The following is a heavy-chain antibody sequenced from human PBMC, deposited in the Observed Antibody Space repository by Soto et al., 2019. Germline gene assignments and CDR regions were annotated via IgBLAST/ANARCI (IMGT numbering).Heavy chain of an antibody. CDR1: GFTFSGSA. CDR3: THHHSSGNY. V-gene: IGHV3-73*01. CDR2: IRSKANSYAT. Sequence: PGGSLRLSCAAPGFTFSGSAMHWVRQASGKGLEWVGRIRSKANSYATAYAASVKGRFTISRDDSKNTAYLQMNSLKTEDTAVYYCTHHHSSGNYWGQGTLVTVSS. D-gene: IGHD6-19*01. J-gene: IGHJ4*02.